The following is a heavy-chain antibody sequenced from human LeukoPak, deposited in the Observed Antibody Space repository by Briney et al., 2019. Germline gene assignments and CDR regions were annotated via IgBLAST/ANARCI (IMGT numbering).Heavy chain of an antibody. J-gene: IGHJ4*02. CDR2: IGAYNGNT. CDR1: VYTFTSYG. Sequence: ASVKVSCKASVYTFTSYGISWVRQAPGQGLEWMGWIGAYNGNTNYAQKPQGRVTMTTDTSTSTAYMELRSLRSDDTAVYYCARVLDSRGIAVKYYFDYWGQGTLVTVSS. V-gene: IGHV1-18*01. D-gene: IGHD6-19*01. CDR3: ARVLDSRGIAVKYYFDY.